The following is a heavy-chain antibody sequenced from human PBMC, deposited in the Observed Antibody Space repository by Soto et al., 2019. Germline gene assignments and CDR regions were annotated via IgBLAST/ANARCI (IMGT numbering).Heavy chain of an antibody. V-gene: IGHV1-18*01. J-gene: IGHJ4*02. CDR2: ISAYNGNT. CDR3: ARRGTPVDY. Sequence: QVQLVQSGAEVKKPGASVKVSCKTSGYTFTNFGLSWVRQAPGQGLEWMGWISAYNGNTNYAQNFQGKATMTTDRSTSTAYIELRSLRSDDTAVYYCARRGTPVDYWGQGTLVTVSS. D-gene: IGHD3-16*01. CDR1: GYTFTNFG.